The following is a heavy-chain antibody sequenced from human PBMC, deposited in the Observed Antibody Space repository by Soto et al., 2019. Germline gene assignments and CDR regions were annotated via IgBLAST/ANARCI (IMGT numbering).Heavy chain of an antibody. CDR1: GGSISSYY. CDR3: ASTQYGGNSSGAFDI. CDR2: IYFSGST. J-gene: IGHJ3*02. D-gene: IGHD2-21*02. V-gene: IGHV4-59*12. Sequence: PETLSLTCTVSGGSISSYYWSWIRQLPEKGLEWIGYIYFSGSTNYNPSLKSRVTISVDRSKNQFSLKLSSVTAADTAVYYCASTQYGGNSSGAFDIWGQGTMVT.